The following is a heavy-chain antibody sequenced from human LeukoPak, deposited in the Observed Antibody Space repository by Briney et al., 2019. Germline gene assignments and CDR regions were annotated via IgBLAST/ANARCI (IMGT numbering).Heavy chain of an antibody. V-gene: IGHV1-69*13. CDR3: AREVVTPSAFDI. J-gene: IGHJ3*02. CDR1: GGTFSSYA. CDR2: IIPIFGTA. D-gene: IGHD2-21*02. Sequence: GASVKVSCKASGGTFSSYAISWVRQAPGQGLEWMGGIIPIFGTANYAQKFQGRVTITADESTSTAYMELSSPRSEDTAVYYCAREVVTPSAFDIWGQGTMVTVSS.